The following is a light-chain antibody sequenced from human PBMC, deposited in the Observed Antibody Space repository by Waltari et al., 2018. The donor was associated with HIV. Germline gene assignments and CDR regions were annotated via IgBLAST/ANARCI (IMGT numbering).Light chain of an antibody. CDR3: SSYTSISTLV. J-gene: IGLJ3*02. Sequence: QSALTQPASVSGSPGQSLTISCPGTSSDVGRSDHVSWYQQHPGKAPKFMIYEVSNRPSGVSNRFSGSKSGNTASLTISGLQAEDEADYYCSSYTSISTLVFGGGTKLTVL. V-gene: IGLV2-14*01. CDR2: EVS. CDR1: SSDVGRSDH.